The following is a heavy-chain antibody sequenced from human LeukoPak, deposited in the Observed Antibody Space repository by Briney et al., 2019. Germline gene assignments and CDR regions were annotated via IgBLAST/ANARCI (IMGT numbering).Heavy chain of an antibody. D-gene: IGHD5-12*01. CDR1: GGSISSSSYY. Sequence: SETLSLTCTVFGGSISSSSYYWGWIRQPPGKGLEWIGSIYYSGSTYYNPSLKSRVTISVDTSKNQFSLKLSSVTAADTAVYYCARGTNEFSGYVFDYWGQGTLVTVSS. V-gene: IGHV4-39*07. CDR3: ARGTNEFSGYVFDY. CDR2: IYYSGST. J-gene: IGHJ4*02.